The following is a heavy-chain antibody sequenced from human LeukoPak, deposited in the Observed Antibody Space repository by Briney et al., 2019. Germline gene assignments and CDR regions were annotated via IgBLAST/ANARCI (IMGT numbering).Heavy chain of an antibody. Sequence: QTGGSLRLSCAASGYTVSSNYMSWVRQAPGKGLEWVSVIYSGGDTYYADSVKGRFTISRDNSKNTLYLQMNSLRAEDTAIYYCARVRPGYYTYFDYWGQGTPVTVSS. CDR1: GYTVSSNY. V-gene: IGHV3-53*01. J-gene: IGHJ4*02. CDR3: ARVRPGYYTYFDY. D-gene: IGHD3/OR15-3a*01. CDR2: IYSGGDT.